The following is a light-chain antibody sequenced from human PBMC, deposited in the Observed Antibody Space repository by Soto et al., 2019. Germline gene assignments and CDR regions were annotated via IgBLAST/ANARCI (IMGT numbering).Light chain of an antibody. V-gene: IGKV3-11*01. CDR2: DAS. CDR3: QQRSNWPLT. Sequence: EMVLTQPPATLSLSPGERATLSCRASQSVSSYLAWFQQKPGQAPRLLIYDASKRATGIPARFSGSGSGTDFTLTISSLEPEDFAVYYCQQRSNWPLTFGGGTKVDIK. J-gene: IGKJ4*01. CDR1: QSVSSY.